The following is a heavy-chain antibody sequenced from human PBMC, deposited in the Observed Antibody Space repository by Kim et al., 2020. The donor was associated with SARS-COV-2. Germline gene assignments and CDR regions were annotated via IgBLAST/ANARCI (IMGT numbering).Heavy chain of an antibody. CDR2: ST. CDR3: AREIAAAGIF. J-gene: IGHJ4*02. D-gene: IGHD6-13*01. V-gene: IGHV4-30-2*05. Sequence: STDSNPSRKSRVSIAVDTSKNQFSLKLSSVTAADTAVYYCAREIAAAGIFWGQGTLVTVSS.